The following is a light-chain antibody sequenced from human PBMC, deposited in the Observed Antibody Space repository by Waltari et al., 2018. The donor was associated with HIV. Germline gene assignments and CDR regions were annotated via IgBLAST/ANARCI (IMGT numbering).Light chain of an antibody. CDR1: SSSIGSGY. CDR3: LSYIGSNNFVV. Sequence: QSVLTQPPSVSGAPGQRVTVSCSGSSSSIGSGYVCWYQQLPGAAPKLMIYEVSKRPSGVPDRFSGSKSGNTASLTVSGLQAEDEADYYCLSYIGSNNFVVFGGGTKLTVL. CDR2: EVS. V-gene: IGLV2-8*01. J-gene: IGLJ2*01.